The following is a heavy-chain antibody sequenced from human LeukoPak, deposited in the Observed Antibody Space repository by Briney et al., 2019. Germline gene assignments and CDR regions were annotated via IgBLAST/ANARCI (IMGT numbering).Heavy chain of an antibody. CDR3: ARQRIAAARSPFDY. CDR2: VYSSGNT. D-gene: IGHD6-13*01. CDR1: GGSIIGDH. Sequence: SETLSLTCTVSGGSIIGDHWNWIRQPPGKGLEWIGYVYSSGNTNYNPSLKGRVTISVDTSKNQFSLKLSSVTAADTAVYYCARQRIAAARSPFDYWGQGTLVTVSS. V-gene: IGHV4-59*08. J-gene: IGHJ4*02.